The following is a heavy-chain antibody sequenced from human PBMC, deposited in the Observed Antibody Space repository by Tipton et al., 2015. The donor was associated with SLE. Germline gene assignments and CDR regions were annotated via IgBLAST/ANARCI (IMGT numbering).Heavy chain of an antibody. CDR3: VGDSGAYGGNPAAVDI. J-gene: IGHJ3*02. D-gene: IGHD4-23*01. CDR2: IYYSGST. V-gene: IGHV4-59*01. Sequence: LRLSCTVSGGSISSYYWSWIRQPPGKGLEWIGYIYYSGSTNYNPSLKSRVTISVDTSKNQFSLKLSSVTAADTAVYYCVGDSGAYGGNPAAVDIWGQGAMVTVS. CDR1: GGSISSYY.